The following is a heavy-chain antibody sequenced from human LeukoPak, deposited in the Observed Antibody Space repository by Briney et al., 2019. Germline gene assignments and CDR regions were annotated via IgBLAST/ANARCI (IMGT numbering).Heavy chain of an antibody. D-gene: IGHD3-10*01. J-gene: IGHJ3*02. CDR1: GFTFSSYE. Sequence: GGSLRLSCAASGFTFSSYEMNWVRQAPGKGLEWVSYISSSGSTIYYADSVKGRFTISRENAKNSLYLQMNTLRAEDTAVYYCAREGTMVRGVKAFDIWGQGTMVTVSS. CDR2: ISSSGSTI. CDR3: AREGTMVRGVKAFDI. V-gene: IGHV3-48*03.